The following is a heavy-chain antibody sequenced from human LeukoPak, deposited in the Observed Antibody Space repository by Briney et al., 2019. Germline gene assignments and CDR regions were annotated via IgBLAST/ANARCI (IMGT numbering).Heavy chain of an antibody. V-gene: IGHV3-23*01. D-gene: IGHD6-19*01. Sequence: GGSLRLSCAAPGFTFPTYTMSWVRQAPGKGLEWVSAIRSSGDSTYYADSAKGRFTITRDNSKNMLYLQMNSLRAEDTALYYCAKGGAVTGTMYFQYWGKGTLVTVSS. CDR1: GFTFPTYT. CDR2: IRSSGDST. CDR3: AKGGAVTGTMYFQY. J-gene: IGHJ1*01.